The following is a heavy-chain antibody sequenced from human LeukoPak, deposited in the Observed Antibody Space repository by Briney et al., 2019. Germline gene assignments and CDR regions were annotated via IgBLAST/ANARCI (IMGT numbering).Heavy chain of an antibody. V-gene: IGHV3-7*01. Sequence: GGSLRLSCAASGFTFSNFWMSWVRQAPGKGLEWVASIKQDGSERYYVDSAKGRFTISRDNAKNSLFLQMNSLRAEDTAVYYCARDPLAGLYAFDVWGQGTMVTVSS. D-gene: IGHD6-19*01. CDR2: IKQDGSER. CDR1: GFTFSNFW. CDR3: ARDPLAGLYAFDV. J-gene: IGHJ3*01.